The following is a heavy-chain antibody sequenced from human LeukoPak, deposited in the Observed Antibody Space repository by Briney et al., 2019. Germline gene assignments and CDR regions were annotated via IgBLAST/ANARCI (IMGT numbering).Heavy chain of an antibody. CDR2: ISGSGAAP. Sequence: GESLRLSCAASGFTFSSYAMSWVRQAPGKGLEWVSAISGSGAAPTYADSVKGRFTISRDNSMNTLYLQMNSLRADDTAVYYCAKDPRRLRVVDFDCWGQGTLVTVSS. CDR3: AKDPRRLRVVDFDC. D-gene: IGHD2-15*01. V-gene: IGHV3-23*01. CDR1: GFTFSSYA. J-gene: IGHJ4*02.